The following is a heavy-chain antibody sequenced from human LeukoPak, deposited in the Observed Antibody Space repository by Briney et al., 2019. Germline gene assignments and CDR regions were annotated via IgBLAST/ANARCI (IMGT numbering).Heavy chain of an antibody. Sequence: GGSLRLSCAASGFTFSSYAMSWARQAPGKGLEWVSAISGSGGSTYYADSVKGRFTISRDNSKNTLYLQMNSLRAEDTAVYYCAKEVGYCSGGSCLPYYFDYWGQGTLVTVSS. CDR3: AKEVGYCSGGSCLPYYFDY. D-gene: IGHD2-15*01. CDR1: GFTFSSYA. CDR2: ISGSGGST. V-gene: IGHV3-23*01. J-gene: IGHJ4*02.